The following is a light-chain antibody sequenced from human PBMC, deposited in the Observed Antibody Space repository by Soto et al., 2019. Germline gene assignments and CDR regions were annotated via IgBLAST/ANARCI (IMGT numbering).Light chain of an antibody. V-gene: IGKV1-9*01. Sequence: DIQLTQSPSFLSASVGDRVTISCRASQGISDHLAWYQQKPGTAPHLLIYSASTLHSGVPSRFSGGGSGTEFTLTISSLQAEDFATYCCQLLNFTPLTFGGGTRLEI. J-gene: IGKJ4*01. CDR2: SAS. CDR1: QGISDH. CDR3: QLLNFTPLT.